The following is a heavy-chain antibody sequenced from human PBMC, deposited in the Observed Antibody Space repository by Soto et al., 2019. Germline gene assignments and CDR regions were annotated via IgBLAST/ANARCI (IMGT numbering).Heavy chain of an antibody. V-gene: IGHV1-69*06. CDR3: ASTGEAPEVDGSGRGDAFDI. CDR2: ILPISGTA. Sequence: QVQLVQSGAEVKRPGSSVRVSCKASGGVFSLYGFSWVRQVPGHGPEWVGGILPISGTANYAQKYQGRVTITVAKSTSTGYMELNSLTYEETAVYYCASTGEAPEVDGSGRGDAFDIWGPGTKVTVSS. D-gene: IGHD1-26*01. J-gene: IGHJ3*02. CDR1: GGVFSLYG.